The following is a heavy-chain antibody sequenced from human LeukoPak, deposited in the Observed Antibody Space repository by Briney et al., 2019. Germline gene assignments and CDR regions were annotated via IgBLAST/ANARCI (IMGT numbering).Heavy chain of an antibody. CDR1: GFTFSSYW. Sequence: PGGSLRLSCAASGFTFSSYWMSWVRQAPGKGLEWVANVKQDGSEKYYVDSVKGRFTISRDNAKTSLYLQMNGLRAEDTAVHYCVRIDGNPDVAWYFDLWGRGTLVTVSS. V-gene: IGHV3-7*01. CDR3: VRIDGNPDVAWYFDL. J-gene: IGHJ2*01. CDR2: VKQDGSEK. D-gene: IGHD4-23*01.